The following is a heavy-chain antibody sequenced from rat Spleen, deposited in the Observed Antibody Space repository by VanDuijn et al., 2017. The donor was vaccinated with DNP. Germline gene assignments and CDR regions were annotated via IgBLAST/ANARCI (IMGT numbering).Heavy chain of an antibody. D-gene: IGHD1-11*01. J-gene: IGHJ4*01. CDR3: ATFEGRDA. CDR1: GFTFSDYN. V-gene: IGHV5S10*01. CDR2: IIYDGSRT. Sequence: EVQLVESGGGLVQPGRSLKLSCAASGFTFSDYNMAWVRQAPKKGLEWVANIIYDGSRTYYRDSVKGRFTISRDNAKSTLYLQMDSLRSEDTATYYGATFEGRDAWGQGTSVTVSS.